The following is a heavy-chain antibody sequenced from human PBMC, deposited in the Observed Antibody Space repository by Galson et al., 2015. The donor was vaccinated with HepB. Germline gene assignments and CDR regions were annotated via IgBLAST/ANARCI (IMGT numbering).Heavy chain of an antibody. V-gene: IGHV3-9*01. D-gene: IGHD3-10*01. J-gene: IGHJ6*02. CDR2: ISWKSDFT. Sequence: SLRLSCAASGFTFEDYAIHWVRQVPGKGLEWVSGISWKSDFTGYADSVRGRFTISRDNAKYSLYLQMNSLRTEDTALYYCAQDLTYYYGSGSYFVGMDAWGQGTTVTVS. CDR3: AQDLTYYYGSGSYFVGMDA. CDR1: GFTFEDYA.